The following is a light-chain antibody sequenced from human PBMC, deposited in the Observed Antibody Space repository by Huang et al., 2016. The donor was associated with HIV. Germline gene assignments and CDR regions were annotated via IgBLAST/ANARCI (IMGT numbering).Light chain of an antibody. Sequence: EIVLTQSPGTLSLSPGERATLSCRASQSVSSNYLAWYQQKPGQAPRLVIYGAFSSVTGFPDRFSGSGSGTDFTLNISRLEPEDFAVYYCQQYGSSPPYTFGQGTKLEIK. CDR1: QSVSSNY. J-gene: IGKJ2*01. CDR2: GAF. CDR3: QQYGSSPPYT. V-gene: IGKV3-20*01.